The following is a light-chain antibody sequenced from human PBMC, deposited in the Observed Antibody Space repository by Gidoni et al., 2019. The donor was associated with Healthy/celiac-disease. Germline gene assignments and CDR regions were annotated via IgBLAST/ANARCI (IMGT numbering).Light chain of an antibody. CDR2: DAS. CDR3: QQYNNLRS. Sequence: DIQMTQSPSSLSASVGDRVTITCQASQDISNYLNWYQQKPGKAPKLLIYDASNLETGVPSKFSGSGSGTDFTFTISSLQPEDIATYYGQQYNNLRSFGPGTQVDIK. CDR1: QDISNY. J-gene: IGKJ3*01. V-gene: IGKV1-33*01.